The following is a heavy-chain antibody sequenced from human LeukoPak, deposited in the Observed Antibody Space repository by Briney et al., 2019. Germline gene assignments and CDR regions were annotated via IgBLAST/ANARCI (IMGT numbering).Heavy chain of an antibody. D-gene: IGHD7-27*01. Sequence: SETLSLTCTVSGGSISSYYWSWIRQPPGKGLEWIGYIYYSGSTNYNPSLKSRVTISVDTSKNQFSLKLSSVTAADTAVYYCARDGTGATYDYWGQGTLVTVSS. V-gene: IGHV4-59*01. J-gene: IGHJ4*02. CDR2: IYYSGST. CDR1: GGSISSYY. CDR3: ARDGTGATYDY.